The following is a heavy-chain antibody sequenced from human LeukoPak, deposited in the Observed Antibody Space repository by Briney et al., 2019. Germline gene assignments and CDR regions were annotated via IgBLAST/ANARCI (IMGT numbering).Heavy chain of an antibody. V-gene: IGHV3-30*02. CDR1: GFTFSSYG. CDR3: AKDYSGSYLYFDY. D-gene: IGHD1-26*01. Sequence: PGGSLRLSCAASGFTFSSYGMHWVRQAPGKGLEWVAVIWYGGSNKYYADSVKGRFTISRDNSKNTLYPQMNSLRAEDTAVYYCAKDYSGSYLYFDYWGQGTLVTVSS. J-gene: IGHJ4*02. CDR2: IWYGGSNK.